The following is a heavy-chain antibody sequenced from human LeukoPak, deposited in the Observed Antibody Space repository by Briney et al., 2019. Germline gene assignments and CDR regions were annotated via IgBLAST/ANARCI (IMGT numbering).Heavy chain of an antibody. Sequence: SETLSLTCTVSGGPISSGSYYWSWIRQPAGKGLEWIGRIYTSGSTHYNPSLKSRVTISVDTSKNQFSLKLSSVTAADTAVYYCASGATIVGATVNWFDPWGQGTLVTVSS. D-gene: IGHD1-26*01. J-gene: IGHJ5*02. CDR3: ASGATIVGATVNWFDP. CDR2: IYTSGST. V-gene: IGHV4-61*02. CDR1: GGPISSGSYY.